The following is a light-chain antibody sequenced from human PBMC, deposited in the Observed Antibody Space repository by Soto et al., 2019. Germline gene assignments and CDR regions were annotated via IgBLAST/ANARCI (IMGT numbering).Light chain of an antibody. Sequence: DVVMTQSPDSLAVSLGERPTINCKSSHSVLHSSNNENSVAWYQQKAGQRPKXLIYRASIRESGVPDRFSGSGSGTDFTLTISSLQAEDVAVYYCQQYYTGIAFGQGTRLEIK. V-gene: IGKV4-1*01. J-gene: IGKJ5*01. CDR1: HSVLHSSNNENS. CDR2: RAS. CDR3: QQYYTGIA.